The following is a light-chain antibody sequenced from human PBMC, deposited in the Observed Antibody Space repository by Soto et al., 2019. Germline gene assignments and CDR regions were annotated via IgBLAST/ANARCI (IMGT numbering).Light chain of an antibody. CDR3: QQLYTYPLT. CDR1: QSISSY. V-gene: IGKV1-39*01. CDR2: AAS. Sequence: DIQITQSPSTLSASVGDRVTITCRASQSISSYLNWYPQKPGKAPKLLIYAASSLQSGVPSRFSGSESGTECTLTITSLQPEDFEADDCQQLYTYPLTFGGGTQVDIK. J-gene: IGKJ4*01.